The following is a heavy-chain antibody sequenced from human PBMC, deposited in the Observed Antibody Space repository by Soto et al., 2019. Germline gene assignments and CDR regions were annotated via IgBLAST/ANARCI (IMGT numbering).Heavy chain of an antibody. CDR2: GG. CDR3: ALRQDSSRGPIY. Sequence: QITLNESGPTLVKPTETLTLTCSVSGFSLSTSGRTLGWIRQPPGKAPEWLALGGQYSPSLQSRVTFTKDTSKNQVVLTLTDMDPADTATYYCALRQDSSRGPIYWGQGILVTVSS. CDR1: GFSLSTSGRT. D-gene: IGHD6-13*01. J-gene: IGHJ4*02. V-gene: IGHV2-5*01.